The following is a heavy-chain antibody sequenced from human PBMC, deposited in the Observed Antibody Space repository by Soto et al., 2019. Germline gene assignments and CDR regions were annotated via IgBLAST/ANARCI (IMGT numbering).Heavy chain of an antibody. V-gene: IGHV1-3*01. J-gene: IGHJ4*02. CDR2: INAGNGHT. D-gene: IGHD3-10*01. CDR3: ARGIWTMTRGAYYFDS. Sequence: ASVKVSCKASGYTFTSYARQWARQAPGQTLEWMGWINAGNGHTKYSQKFQGRITITRDTTASTAYLDLSSLRSEDTAVYYCARGIWTMTRGAYYFDSWGQGSLVTVSS. CDR1: GYTFTSYA.